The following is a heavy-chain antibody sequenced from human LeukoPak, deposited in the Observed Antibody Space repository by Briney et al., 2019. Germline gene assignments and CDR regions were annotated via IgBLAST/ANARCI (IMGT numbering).Heavy chain of an antibody. D-gene: IGHD3-10*01. CDR3: ARSGGDFGSGTTFDY. Sequence: SGPTLVNPTQTLTLTCTFSGFSLSTSGVGVGWVRQSPGKALEWFAINYWDDDKRYSPSLKTRVTIAKDTSKNQVVLTMANMDPVDTGTYFCARSGGDFGSGTTFDYWGQGTLVTVPS. CDR1: GFSLSTSGVG. V-gene: IGHV2-5*02. CDR2: NYWDDDK. J-gene: IGHJ4*02.